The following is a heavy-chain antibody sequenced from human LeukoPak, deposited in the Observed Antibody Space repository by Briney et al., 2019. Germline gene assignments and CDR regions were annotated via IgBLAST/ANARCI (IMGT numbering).Heavy chain of an antibody. Sequence: SETLSLTCTVSGGSISSYYWSWIRQPPGKGLEWIGYIYYSGSTNYNPSLKSRVTISVDTSKNQFSLKLSSVTAADTAVYYCARSDYGGDLDYWGQGTLVTVSS. CDR3: ARSDYGGDLDY. D-gene: IGHD4-23*01. CDR1: GGSISSYY. V-gene: IGHV4-59*08. CDR2: IYYSGST. J-gene: IGHJ4*02.